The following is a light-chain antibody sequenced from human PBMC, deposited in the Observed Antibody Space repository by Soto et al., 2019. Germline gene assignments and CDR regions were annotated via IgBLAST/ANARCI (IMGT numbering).Light chain of an antibody. J-gene: IGLJ1*01. CDR3: ATWDGGLSGPFV. Sequence: QSVLTQPPSASGTPGQRATISCCGSNSNIGSDIVNCYQLLPGAAPEVLINTTYQRPSGVPERFSGSKSGTSASLAISGLQSEDEANSSCATWDGGLSGPFVFGTGTKGTVL. CDR1: NSNIGSDI. V-gene: IGLV1-44*01. CDR2: TTY.